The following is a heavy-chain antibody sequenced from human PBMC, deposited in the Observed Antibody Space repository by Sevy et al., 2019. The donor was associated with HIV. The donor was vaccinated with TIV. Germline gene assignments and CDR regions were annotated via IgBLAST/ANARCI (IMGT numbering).Heavy chain of an antibody. V-gene: IGHV4-59*08. CDR3: ARHLVVAASAFDI. Sequence: SETLSLTCSVSGGSMSSYGWSWIRQSPGKGLEWVGYIYYSGSTKYNPSLKSRVTVSLDMSRNQFSLTLSSVTAADTAVYYCARHLVVAASAFDIWGQGTMVTVSS. J-gene: IGHJ3*02. CDR2: IYYSGST. CDR1: GGSMSSYG. D-gene: IGHD2-15*01.